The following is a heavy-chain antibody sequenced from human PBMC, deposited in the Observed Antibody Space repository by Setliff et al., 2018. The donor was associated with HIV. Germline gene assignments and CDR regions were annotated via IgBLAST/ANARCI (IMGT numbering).Heavy chain of an antibody. CDR3: ARGSDYIWGNYRFPFDY. Sequence: SETLSLTCAVYGGSFSGYCWSWIRQPPGKGLEWIGEIQHSGRINYNPSLRSRVTTSVDTSKNQFSLRLRSVTAADTALYYCARGSDYIWGNYRFPFDYWGQGTLVTVSS. J-gene: IGHJ4*02. D-gene: IGHD3-16*02. CDR2: IQHSGRI. CDR1: GGSFSGYC. V-gene: IGHV4-34*01.